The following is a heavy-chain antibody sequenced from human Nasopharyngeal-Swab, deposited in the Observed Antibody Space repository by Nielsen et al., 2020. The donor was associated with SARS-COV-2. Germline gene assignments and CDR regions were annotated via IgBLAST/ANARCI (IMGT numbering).Heavy chain of an antibody. CDR3: ARALSHYESSGYPED. V-gene: IGHV4-34*01. D-gene: IGHD3-22*01. Sequence: SEPLSLTCPAYGASFSGHHWTWIRRPPGKGLEWIGEINYSGGTNSNPSLKSRVTISVDTAKNHLSLQLRSVTAADTAVYFCARALSHYESSGYPEDWGQGTLVTVSS. J-gene: IGHJ4*02. CDR2: INYSGGT. CDR1: GASFSGHH.